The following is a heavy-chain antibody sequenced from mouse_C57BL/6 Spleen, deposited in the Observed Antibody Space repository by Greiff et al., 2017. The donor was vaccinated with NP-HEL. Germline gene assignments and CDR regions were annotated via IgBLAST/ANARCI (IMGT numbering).Heavy chain of an antibody. V-gene: IGHV5-6*01. CDR1: GFTFSSYG. CDR2: ISSGGSYT. Sequence: VQLKESGGDLVKPGGSLKLSCAASGFTFSSYGMSWVRQTPDKRLEWVATISSGGSYTYYPDSVKGRFTISRDNAKNTLYLQMSSLKSEDTAMYYCARHGEGSSWFAYWGQGTLVTVSA. CDR3: ARHGEGSSWFAY. J-gene: IGHJ3*01.